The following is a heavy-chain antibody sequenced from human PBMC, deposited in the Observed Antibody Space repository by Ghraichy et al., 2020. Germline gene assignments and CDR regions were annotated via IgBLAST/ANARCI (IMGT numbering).Heavy chain of an antibody. J-gene: IGHJ6*02. CDR2: ISSSSSTI. V-gene: IGHV3-48*02. Sequence: GGSLRLSCAASGFTFSSYSMNWVRQAPGKGLEWVSYISSSSSTIYYADSVKGRFTISRDNAKNSLYLQMNSLRDEDTAVYYCARRAVTLGKGYYYYGMDVWGQGTTVTVSS. CDR1: GFTFSSYS. D-gene: IGHD4-11*01. CDR3: ARRAVTLGKGYYYYGMDV.